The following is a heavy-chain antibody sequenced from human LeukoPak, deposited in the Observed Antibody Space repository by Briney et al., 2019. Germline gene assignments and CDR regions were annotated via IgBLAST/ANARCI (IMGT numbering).Heavy chain of an antibody. V-gene: IGHV4-59*01. CDR3: ARRTYFYDSSGYYFDY. Sequence: PSETLSLTCTVSGGSISSYYWSWIRQPPGKGLECIGYIYYSGSTNYNPSLKSRVTIPVDTSKNQFSLKLSSVTAADTAVYYCARRTYFYDSSGYYFDYWGQGTLVTVSS. J-gene: IGHJ4*02. D-gene: IGHD3-22*01. CDR1: GGSISSYY. CDR2: IYYSGST.